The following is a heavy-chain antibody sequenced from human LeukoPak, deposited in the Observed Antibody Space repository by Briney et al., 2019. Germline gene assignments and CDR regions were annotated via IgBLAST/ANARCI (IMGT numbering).Heavy chain of an antibody. CDR2: IYYSGST. V-gene: IGHV4-39*01. Sequence: MTSETLSLTCTVSGGSISSISYYWGWIRQPPGKGLEWTGSIYYSGSTYYNPSLKSRITISVDTSKNQFSLKLSSVTAADTAVYYCARSIAAPNGYNWFDPWGQGTLVTVSS. J-gene: IGHJ5*02. CDR3: ARSIAAPNGYNWFDP. D-gene: IGHD6-6*01. CDR1: GGSISSISYY.